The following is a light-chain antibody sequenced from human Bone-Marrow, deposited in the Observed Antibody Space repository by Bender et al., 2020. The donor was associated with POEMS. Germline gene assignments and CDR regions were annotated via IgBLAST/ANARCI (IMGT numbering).Light chain of an antibody. V-gene: IGLV2-11*01. Sequence: QSALAQPRSVPGSPGQSVTISCTGTSSDVGGYNYVSWYQQYPGKAPKVIIYDVTKRPSGVPDRFSASKSGNTASLTISGLQAEDEADYYCSSYTRTTTRVFGGGTKLTVL. CDR1: SSDVGGYNY. CDR3: SSYTRTTTRV. J-gene: IGLJ3*02. CDR2: DVT.